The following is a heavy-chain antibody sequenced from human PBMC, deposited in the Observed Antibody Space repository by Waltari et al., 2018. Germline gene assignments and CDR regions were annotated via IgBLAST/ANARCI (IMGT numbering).Heavy chain of an antibody. D-gene: IGHD3-22*01. CDR3: ARGYYYDSSGYYGSFDY. CDR2: IWYDGINK. CDR1: GFTFSSYG. Sequence: QVQLVESGGGVVQPGRSLRLSCAASGFTFSSYGMHWVRPAPGKGLEWVAVIWYDGINKYYADSVKGRFTISRDNSKNTLYLQMNSLRAEDTAVYYCARGYYYDSSGYYGSFDYWGQGTLVTVSS. V-gene: IGHV3-33*01. J-gene: IGHJ4*02.